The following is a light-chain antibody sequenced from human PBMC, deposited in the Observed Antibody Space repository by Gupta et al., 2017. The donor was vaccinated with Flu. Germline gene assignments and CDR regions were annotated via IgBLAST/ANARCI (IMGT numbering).Light chain of an antibody. J-gene: IGLJ3*02. CDR2: EVR. V-gene: IGLV2-8*01. CDR3: SSYTGTNQWV. Sequence: STGVGGYDYVSWYQQPPGKPPKLIIYEVRKRPSGVTGRFSGSKSGYTASLTVSGLQAEDEADYYCSSYTGTNQWVFGGGTKVTVL. CDR1: STGVGGYDY.